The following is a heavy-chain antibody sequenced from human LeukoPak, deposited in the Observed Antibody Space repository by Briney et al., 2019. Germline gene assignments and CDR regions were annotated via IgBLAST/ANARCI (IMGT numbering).Heavy chain of an antibody. J-gene: IGHJ4*02. D-gene: IGHD3-10*01. CDR1: GGSFSGYY. CDR3: ARVDRITMVRGVVER. CDR2: INHSGST. V-gene: IGHV4-34*01. Sequence: SETLSLTCAVYGGSFSGYYWSWIRQPPGKGLEWIGEINHSGSTNYNPSLKSRVTISVDTSKNQFSLKLSSVTAADTAVYYCARVDRITMVRGVVERWGQGTLVTVSS.